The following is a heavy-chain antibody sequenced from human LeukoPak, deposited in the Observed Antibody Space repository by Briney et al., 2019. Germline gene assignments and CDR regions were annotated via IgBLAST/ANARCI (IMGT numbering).Heavy chain of an antibody. J-gene: IGHJ3*01. Sequence: ASVKVSCKASGYTFTGFGVSWVRQAPGQGLEWMGWISVYNNYTNYARNFQDRVTMTADTSTSTAYMELRSLSSDDTAMYFCAKTHFRITVFGVIAPNSFDAWGQGTMVTVSS. CDR2: ISVYNNYT. D-gene: IGHD3-3*01. CDR3: AKTHFRITVFGVIAPNSFDA. V-gene: IGHV1-18*01. CDR1: GYTFTGFG.